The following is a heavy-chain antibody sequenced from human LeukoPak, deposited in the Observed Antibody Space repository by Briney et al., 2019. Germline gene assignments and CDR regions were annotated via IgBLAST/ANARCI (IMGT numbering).Heavy chain of an antibody. V-gene: IGHV4-59*08. CDR2: LHYTGST. J-gene: IGHJ4*02. CDR1: GGSISNYY. CDR3: VRHVTTGFNLFEY. Sequence: SETLSLTCTVSGGSISNYYWNWIRQPPGKGLEWIGYLHYTGSTTYNPSLKSRVTMSVDASKNQFSLKLTSVTAADTAVYYCVRHVTTGFNLFEYWGQGTLVTVSS. D-gene: IGHD5-24*01.